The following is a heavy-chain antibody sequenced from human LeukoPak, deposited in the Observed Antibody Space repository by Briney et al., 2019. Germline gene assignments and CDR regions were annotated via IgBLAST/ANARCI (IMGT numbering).Heavy chain of an antibody. Sequence: ASVKVSCKASGYTFTSYDINWVRQATGQGLEWMGWMNPNSGNTGYAQKFQGRVTTTRNTSISTAYMELSSLRSEDTAVYYCARVITMVRGVIGLVRYYYYMDVWGKGTTVTISS. CDR2: MNPNSGNT. J-gene: IGHJ6*03. V-gene: IGHV1-8*01. D-gene: IGHD3-10*01. CDR3: ARVITMVRGVIGLVRYYYYMDV. CDR1: GYTFTSYD.